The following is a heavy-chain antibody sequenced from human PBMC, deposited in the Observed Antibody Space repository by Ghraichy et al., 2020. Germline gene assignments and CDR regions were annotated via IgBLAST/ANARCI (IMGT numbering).Heavy chain of an antibody. D-gene: IGHD3/OR15-3a*01. CDR3: AASPGGWQGRFWTGIYYYYGMDV. J-gene: IGHJ6*02. Sequence: SETLSLTCTVSGGSISSYYWSWIRQPAGKGLEWIGRIYTSGSTNYNPSLKSRVTMSVDTSKNQFSLKLSSVTAADTAVYYCAASPGGWQGRFWTGIYYYYGMDVWGQGTTVTVSS. V-gene: IGHV4-4*07. CDR1: GGSISSYY. CDR2: IYTSGST.